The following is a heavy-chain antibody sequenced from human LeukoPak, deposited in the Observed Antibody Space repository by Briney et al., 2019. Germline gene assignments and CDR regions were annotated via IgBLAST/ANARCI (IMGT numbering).Heavy chain of an antibody. J-gene: IGHJ4*02. D-gene: IGHD6-19*01. CDR1: GYSISSGYY. Sequence: PSETLSLTCTVSGYSISSGYYWGWIRQPPGKGLEWIGSIYHSGSTYYNPSLKSRVTISVDTSKNQFSLKLSSVTAADTAVYYCATLAVAGTIVDYWGQGTLVTVSS. CDR2: IYHSGST. CDR3: ATLAVAGTIVDY. V-gene: IGHV4-38-2*02.